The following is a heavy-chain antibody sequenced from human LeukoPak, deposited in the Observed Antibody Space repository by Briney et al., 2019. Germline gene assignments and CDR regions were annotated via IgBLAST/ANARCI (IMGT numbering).Heavy chain of an antibody. CDR1: GYTFTSYA. Sequence: ASVKVSCKASGYTFTSYAMHWVRQAPGQRLEWMGWINAGNGNTKYSQKFQGRVTITRDTSASTAYMELSSLRSEDTAVYYCATRGYSFGADADYYYYGMDVWGQGTTVTVSS. V-gene: IGHV1-3*01. CDR2: INAGNGNT. J-gene: IGHJ6*02. D-gene: IGHD3-10*01. CDR3: ATRGYSFGADADYYYYGMDV.